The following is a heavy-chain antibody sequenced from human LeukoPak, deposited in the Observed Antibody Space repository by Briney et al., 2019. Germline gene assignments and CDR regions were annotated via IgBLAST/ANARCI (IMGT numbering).Heavy chain of an antibody. J-gene: IGHJ5*02. D-gene: IGHD3-10*01. V-gene: IGHV3-15*01. CDR1: GFTLSNAW. CDR2: IKSKTDDVTT. CDR3: NRIGGSGGLDP. Sequence: GGSLRLSCAASGFTLSNAWMTWVRQAPGKGREWVGRIKSKTDDVTTGYPAPVKRRFTISRDEEKTTLYLQMNSLKPGDTAVYYCNRIGGSGGLDPWGQGTLVTVSS.